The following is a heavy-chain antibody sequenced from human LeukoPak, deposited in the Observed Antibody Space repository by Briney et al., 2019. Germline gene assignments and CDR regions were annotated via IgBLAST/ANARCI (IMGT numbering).Heavy chain of an antibody. CDR3: FRWGRGKILDS. V-gene: IGHV3-33*01. J-gene: IGHJ4*02. Sequence: GGSLRLSSAASGFTFSSHGMHSGRHSPGNGLGWGAVIWYDVSNKYYADSVRCRFTISRDNSKRTVYLQMDSPRAQDTAVYYFFRWGRGKILDSWGQGTLVTVSS. CDR1: GFTFSSHG. D-gene: IGHD3-16*01. CDR2: IWYDVSNK.